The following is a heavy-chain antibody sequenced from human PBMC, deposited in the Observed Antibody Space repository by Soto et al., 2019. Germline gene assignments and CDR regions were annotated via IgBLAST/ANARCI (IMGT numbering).Heavy chain of an antibody. J-gene: IGHJ5*02. CDR2: ISANSGIT. CDR3: ARGPTRSYNGIDP. V-gene: IGHV1-18*01. CDR1: GYLFTNYG. Sequence: GASVKVACKGSGYLFTNYGINWVRRAPGQGLEWMGWISANSGITYNAERLQGRVTMTTDTSTSTAYLELRNLGSDDTAIYYCARGPTRSYNGIDPWGQGTLVTVSS. D-gene: IGHD1-1*01.